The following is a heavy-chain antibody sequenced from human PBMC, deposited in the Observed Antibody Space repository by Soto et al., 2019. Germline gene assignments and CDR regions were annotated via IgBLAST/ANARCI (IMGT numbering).Heavy chain of an antibody. J-gene: IGHJ5*02. CDR3: ARSVTP. CDR2: IYYSGST. CDR1: GGPISSGGYY. D-gene: IGHD3-10*01. V-gene: IGHV4-31*03. Sequence: SXTLSLACTVSGGPISSGGYYWNWIRQHPGKGLEWIGYIYYSGSTYYNPSLKSRVTISVDTSKNQFSLKLTSVTAADTAVYYCARSVTPWGQGTLVTVSS.